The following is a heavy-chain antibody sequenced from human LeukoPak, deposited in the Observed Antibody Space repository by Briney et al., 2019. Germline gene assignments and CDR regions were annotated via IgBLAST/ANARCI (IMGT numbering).Heavy chain of an antibody. CDR2: IIPIFGTA. Sequence: SVKVSCKASGGTFSSYAISWVRQAPGQGLEWMGGIIPIFGTANYAQKFQGRVTMTEDTSTDTAYMELSSLRSEDTAVYYCATNGGLGTFDYWGQGTLVTVSS. CDR3: ATNGGLGTFDY. V-gene: IGHV1-69*06. D-gene: IGHD3/OR15-3a*01. CDR1: GGTFSSYA. J-gene: IGHJ4*02.